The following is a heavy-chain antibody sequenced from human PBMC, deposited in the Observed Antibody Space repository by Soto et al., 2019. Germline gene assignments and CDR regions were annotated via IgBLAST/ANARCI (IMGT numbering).Heavy chain of an antibody. J-gene: IGHJ4*02. CDR3: AGNPRGSGWAFDF. Sequence: QEQLVESGGGVVQPGRSLRLSCAASGFTFSTYAMHWVRQAPGKGLEWVAVIWYDGGNKFYTDSVKGRFTISRDNSKNTLYRQMNGQRVEDTAVYYWAGNPRGSGWAFDFWGQGPLVTVSS. V-gene: IGHV3-33*01. D-gene: IGHD6-19*01. CDR2: IWYDGGNK. CDR1: GFTFSTYA.